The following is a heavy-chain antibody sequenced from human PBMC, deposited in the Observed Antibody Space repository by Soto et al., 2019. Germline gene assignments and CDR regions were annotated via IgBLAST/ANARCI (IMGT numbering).Heavy chain of an antibody. D-gene: IGHD3-10*01. CDR1: GFTFNDYS. CDR3: VRAGHVFDVHYYGIDL. Sequence: PGGSLRLSCEASGFTFNDYSMDWVRQAPEKGLEWVSSISSSGTYIYYADSVKGRFAISRDNANNVMYLQMDTLRAEDTAVYYCVRAGHVFDVHYYGIDLRRQGPTVTAPS. J-gene: IGHJ6*02. CDR2: ISSSGTYI. V-gene: IGHV3-21*01.